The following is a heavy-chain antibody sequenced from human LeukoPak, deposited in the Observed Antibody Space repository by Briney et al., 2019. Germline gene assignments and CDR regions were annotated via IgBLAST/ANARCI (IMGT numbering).Heavy chain of an antibody. CDR2: IYYSGST. J-gene: IGHJ2*01. Sequence: SQTLSLTCTVSGGSISSGGGYYWSWIRQHPGKGLEWIGFIYYSGSTYYNPSPKSRLTMSVDTSKNQFSLRLTSVTAADTAVYYCARDLEYCSSSNCPRYWYFDLWGRGTLVTVSS. D-gene: IGHD2-2*01. CDR3: ARDLEYCSSSNCPRYWYFDL. CDR1: GGSISSGGGYY. V-gene: IGHV4-31*03.